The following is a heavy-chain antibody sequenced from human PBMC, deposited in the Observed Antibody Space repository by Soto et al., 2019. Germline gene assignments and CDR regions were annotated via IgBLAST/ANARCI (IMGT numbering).Heavy chain of an antibody. CDR1: GYTFTSYG. D-gene: IGHD3-3*01. CDR2: ISAYNGNT. V-gene: IGHV1-18*01. CDR3: ARDPGPYDYDFWSGYSDYYYYGMDV. J-gene: IGHJ6*02. Sequence: ASVKVSCKASGYTFTSYGISWVREAPGQGLEWMGWISAYNGNTNYAQKLQGRVTMTTDTSTSTAYMELRSLRSDDTAVYYCARDPGPYDYDFWSGYSDYYYYGMDVWGQGTTVTVSS.